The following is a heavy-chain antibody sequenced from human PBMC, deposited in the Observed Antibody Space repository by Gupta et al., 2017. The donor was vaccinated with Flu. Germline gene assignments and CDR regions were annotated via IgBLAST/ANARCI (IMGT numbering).Heavy chain of an antibody. Sequence: QVQLQESGPGLVQPSQTLSLTCTVSGGSISSGSFFWNWIRQIPGGGLEWIGYIYNRGTTDYNWSLKSRVSISLDTSKSQFSLRLSSVTAADTAVYYCARSIEEYSLGRYFDYWGQGALVTVSS. V-gene: IGHV4-31*03. CDR2: IYNRGTT. D-gene: IGHD6-6*01. CDR1: GGSISSGSFF. CDR3: ARSIEEYSLGRYFDY. J-gene: IGHJ4*02.